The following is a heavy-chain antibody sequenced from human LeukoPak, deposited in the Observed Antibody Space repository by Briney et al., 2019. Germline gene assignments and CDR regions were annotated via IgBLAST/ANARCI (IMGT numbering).Heavy chain of an antibody. CDR2: INHSGST. V-gene: IGHV4-34*01. J-gene: IGHJ4*02. CDR3: ARAFVGYCSSTSCYAYFDY. CDR1: GGSFSGYY. Sequence: PSETLSLTCAVYGGSFSGYYWSWIRQPPGKGLEWIGEINHSGSTNYNPSLKSRVTISVDTSKNQFSLKLSSVTAADTAVYYCARAFVGYCSSTSCYAYFDYWGQGTLVTVSS. D-gene: IGHD2-2*01.